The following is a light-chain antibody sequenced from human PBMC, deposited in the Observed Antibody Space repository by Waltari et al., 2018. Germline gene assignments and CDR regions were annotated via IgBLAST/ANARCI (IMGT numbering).Light chain of an antibody. V-gene: IGKV1-12*01. CDR1: QEINGW. CDR3: QQGNSFPPT. CDR2: AAS. Sequence: DIQMTQSPSSVSASVRDRVTITCRASQEINGWLTWYQQKPGKAPKLLIYAASTLQTGVPSRFSGGGSGTDFTLTITGLQPEDFAIYFCQQGNSFPPTFGQGTKVDIK. J-gene: IGKJ1*01.